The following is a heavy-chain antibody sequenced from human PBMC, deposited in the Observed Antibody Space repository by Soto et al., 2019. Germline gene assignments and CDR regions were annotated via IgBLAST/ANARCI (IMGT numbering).Heavy chain of an antibody. V-gene: IGHV2-5*02. CDR3: AHGRVGATTNWFDP. J-gene: IGHJ5*02. CDR2: IYWDDDK. D-gene: IGHD1-26*01. CDR1: GFSLSTSGVG. Sequence: QITLKESGPTLVKPTQTLTLTCTFSGFSLSTSGVGVGWIRQPPGKALEWLALIYWDDDKRYSPSLKSRLTITKDTSKNQVVLTMTNMDPVDTATYYCAHGRVGATTNWFDPWCQGTLVTVSS.